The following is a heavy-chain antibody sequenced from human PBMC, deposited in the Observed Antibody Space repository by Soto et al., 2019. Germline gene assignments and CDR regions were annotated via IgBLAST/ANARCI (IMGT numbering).Heavy chain of an antibody. CDR2: IWYDGSNQ. Sequence: PGGSLRLSCAASGFTFRSYGMHWVRQAPGKGLEWVAIIWYDGSNQSYVDSVRGRFTISRDKSKDTLYLQMNSLRAEDTGVYYCARVFDTSGDGMDVWGQGTTVTVSS. D-gene: IGHD5-12*01. V-gene: IGHV3-33*01. J-gene: IGHJ6*02. CDR3: ARVFDTSGDGMDV. CDR1: GFTFRSYG.